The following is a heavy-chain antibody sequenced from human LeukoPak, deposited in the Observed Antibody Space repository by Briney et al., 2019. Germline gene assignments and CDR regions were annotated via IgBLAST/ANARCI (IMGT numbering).Heavy chain of an antibody. Sequence: GGSLRLFCAASGFTFNKYWLTWVRQAPGKGLEWVANINQDDSQIYYLESVEGRFTITRDNAKNSLHLQMNSLRAEDTAIYYFARGFYYSGTYFLSFFDFRGQGTLVTVSS. J-gene: IGHJ4*02. CDR3: ARGFYYSGTYFLSFFDF. CDR1: GFTFNKYW. CDR2: INQDDSQI. D-gene: IGHD3-10*01. V-gene: IGHV3-7*01.